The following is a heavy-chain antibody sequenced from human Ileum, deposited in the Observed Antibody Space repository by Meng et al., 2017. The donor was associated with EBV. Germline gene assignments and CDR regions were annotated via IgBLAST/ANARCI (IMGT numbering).Heavy chain of an antibody. J-gene: IGHJ4*02. CDR3: ARVRVIPAAIGFDY. D-gene: IGHD2-2*02. Sequence: QEWGACWVKPLGTLYITCAVCGGSISSSDWCSWVRQPPGKGLECIGEIYRGGGTNYNASLKSRVTISVDTSKNHFSLKLNSVTAADTAVYYCARVRVIPAAIGFDYWGQGTLVTVSS. CDR1: GGSISSSDW. CDR2: IYRGGGT. V-gene: IGHV4-4*02.